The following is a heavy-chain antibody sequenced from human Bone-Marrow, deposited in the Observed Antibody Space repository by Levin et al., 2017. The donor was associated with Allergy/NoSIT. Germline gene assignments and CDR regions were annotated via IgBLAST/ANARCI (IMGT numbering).Heavy chain of an antibody. Sequence: ASVKVSCKASGYTFTGYYMHWVRQAPGQGLEWMGRINPNSGGTNYAQKFQGRVTMTRDTSISTAYMELSRLRSDDTAVYYCARVVGDVRDDAFDIWGQGTMVTVSS. CDR2: INPNSGGT. V-gene: IGHV1-2*06. J-gene: IGHJ3*02. CDR3: ARVVGDVRDDAFDI. CDR1: GYTFTGYY. D-gene: IGHD4-17*01.